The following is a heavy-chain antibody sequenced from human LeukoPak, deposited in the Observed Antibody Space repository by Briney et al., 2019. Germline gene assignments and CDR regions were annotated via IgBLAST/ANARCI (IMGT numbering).Heavy chain of an antibody. D-gene: IGHD3-10*01. CDR3: TTDSGAFDV. V-gene: IGHV3-15*01. CDR2: IKSKIDGEPR. Sequence: GGSLRLSCAASGFTFSDGWMRWVRQVPGKGLEWVGRIKSKIDGEPREYAAPVEGRFSISRDDSKATVYLQMSGLRTEDTALYYCTTDSGAFDVWGRGTMVTVSS. J-gene: IGHJ3*01. CDR1: GFTFSDGW.